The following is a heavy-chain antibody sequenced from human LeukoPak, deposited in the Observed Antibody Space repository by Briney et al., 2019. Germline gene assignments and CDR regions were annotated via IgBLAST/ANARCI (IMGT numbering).Heavy chain of an antibody. CDR2: VRSGGTDK. CDR1: GFTFNNFD. D-gene: IGHD4-17*01. Sequence: PGGSLRLSCAASGFTFNNFDMHWIRQAPGKGLEWVALVRSGGTDKYYADSVKGRFTISRDNSKNMVYLQMNSLRVEDTAVYYCAKDRDDYGDDCWGQGILVTVSS. V-gene: IGHV3-30*02. CDR3: AKDRDDYGDDC. J-gene: IGHJ4*02.